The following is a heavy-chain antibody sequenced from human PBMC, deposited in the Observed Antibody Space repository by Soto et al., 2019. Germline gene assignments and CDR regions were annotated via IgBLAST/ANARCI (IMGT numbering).Heavy chain of an antibody. CDR1: GGTFSSYA. V-gene: IGHV1-69*13. D-gene: IGHD3-22*01. J-gene: IGHJ6*02. CDR3: ARFPGAYYYDSSGYRYGMDV. CDR2: IIPIFGTA. Sequence: SVKVSCKASGGTFSSYAISWVRQAPGQGLEWMGGIIPIFGTANYAQKFQGRVTITADESTSTAYMELSSLRSEDTAVYYCARFPGAYYYDSSGYRYGMDVWGQGTTVTVSS.